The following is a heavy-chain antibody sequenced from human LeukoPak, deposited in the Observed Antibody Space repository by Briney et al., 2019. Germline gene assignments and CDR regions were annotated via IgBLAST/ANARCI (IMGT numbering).Heavy chain of an antibody. CDR1: GGSFSGYY. J-gene: IGHJ4*02. V-gene: IGHV4-34*01. CDR3: ARDLSSGHDY. D-gene: IGHD6-19*01. Sequence: SETLSLTCAVYGGSFSGYYWTWIRQPPGKGLEWIGEINHSGSTNYNPSLKSRVTISVDKSKNQFSLKLSSVTAADTAVYYCARDLSSGHDYWGQGTLVTVSS. CDR2: INHSGST.